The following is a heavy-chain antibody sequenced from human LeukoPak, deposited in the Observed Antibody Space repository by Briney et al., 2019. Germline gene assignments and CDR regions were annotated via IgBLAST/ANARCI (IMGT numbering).Heavy chain of an antibody. V-gene: IGHV3-74*01. CDR3: TTFYTRLTDY. CDR1: GFTFSSYW. D-gene: IGHD2/OR15-2a*01. J-gene: IGHJ4*02. CDR2: INSDGSST. Sequence: GGSLRLSCAASGFTFSSYWTHWVRQAPGKGLVWVSRINSDGSSTSYADSVKGRFTISRDNAKNSLYLQMNSLRAEDTAVYYCTTFYTRLTDYWGQGTLVTVSS.